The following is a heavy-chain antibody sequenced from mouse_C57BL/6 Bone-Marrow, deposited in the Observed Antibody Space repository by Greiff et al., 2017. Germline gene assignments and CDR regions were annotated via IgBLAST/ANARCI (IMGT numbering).Heavy chain of an antibody. CDR3: ASYNSECPACFAY. D-gene: IGHD6-1*01. V-gene: IGHV14-4*01. J-gene: IGHJ3*01. CDR1: GFNINDDY. Sequence: VQLQQSGAELVRPGASVKLSCTTSGFNINDDYMHWVKQRPEQGLEWSGWIDPENGDTEYAAKFQGKATLTADTSSNTAYLQLSSLTSEDTAVYYCASYNSECPACFAYWGEGTLVTVSA. CDR2: IDPENGDT.